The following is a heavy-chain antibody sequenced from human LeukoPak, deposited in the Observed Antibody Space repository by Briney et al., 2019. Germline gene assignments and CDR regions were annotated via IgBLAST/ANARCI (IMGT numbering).Heavy chain of an antibody. V-gene: IGHV3-30*18. D-gene: IGHD4-17*01. CDR3: AKEGPRSDYGDYLDY. J-gene: IGHJ4*02. CDR1: GFTFSNAW. CDR2: LSYDGKNK. Sequence: GGSLRLSCAASGFTFSNAWMSWVRQAPGKGLEWVAVLSYDGKNKYYADSVKGRFTISRDNSKNTLYLQMNSLRAEDTAVYYCAKEGPRSDYGDYLDYWGQGTLVTVSS.